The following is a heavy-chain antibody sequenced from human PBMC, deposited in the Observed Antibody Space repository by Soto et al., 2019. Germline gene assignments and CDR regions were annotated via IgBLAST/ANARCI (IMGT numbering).Heavy chain of an antibody. Sequence: QVQLVESGGGVVQPGRSLRLSCAASGFTFSSYGMHWVRQAPGKGLEWVAVISYDGSNKYYADSVKGRLTISRDNSKNAPYLPMNSLRAEDTAVYYCAKDRERWLQLGYFDYWGQGTLVTVSS. V-gene: IGHV3-30*18. D-gene: IGHD5-12*01. CDR3: AKDRERWLQLGYFDY. CDR1: GFTFSSYG. CDR2: ISYDGSNK. J-gene: IGHJ4*02.